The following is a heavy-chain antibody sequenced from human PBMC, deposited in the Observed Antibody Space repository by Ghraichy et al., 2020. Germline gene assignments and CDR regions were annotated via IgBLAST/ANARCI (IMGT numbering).Heavy chain of an antibody. D-gene: IGHD1-14*01. V-gene: IGHV3-30*18. CDR3: AKEVTADYYYGMDV. Sequence: GGSLRLSCAASGFTFSSYGMHWVRQAPGKGLEWVAVISYDGSNKYYADSVKGRFTISRDNSKNTLYLQMNSLRAEDTAVYYCAKEVTADYYYGMDVWGQGTTVTVSS. CDR2: ISYDGSNK. CDR1: GFTFSSYG. J-gene: IGHJ6*02.